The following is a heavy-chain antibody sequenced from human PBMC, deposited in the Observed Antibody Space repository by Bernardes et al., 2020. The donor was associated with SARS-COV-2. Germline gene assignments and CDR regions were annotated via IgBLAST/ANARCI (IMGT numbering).Heavy chain of an antibody. CDR2: INSDGSTT. CDR3: ARGNYYGMDV. V-gene: IGHV3-74*03. CDR1: GFTFSSYF. Sequence: GVSLRLSCAASGFTFSSYFMHWVRQAPGKGLVWVSRINSDGSTTTYADSVKGRFTISRDNAKNTLYLQMKSLRVEDTAVYYCARGNYYGMDVWGQGTTVTVSS. J-gene: IGHJ6*02.